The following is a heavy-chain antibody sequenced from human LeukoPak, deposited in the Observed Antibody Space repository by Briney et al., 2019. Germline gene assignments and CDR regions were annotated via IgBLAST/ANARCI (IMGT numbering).Heavy chain of an antibody. V-gene: IGHV4-4*07. CDR2: IYTSGST. Sequence: PSETLSLTCTVSGGSISSYYWSWIRQPAGKGQEWIGRIYTSGSTNYNPSLKSRVTMSVDTSKNQFSLKLSSVTAADTAVYYCARDAVTPGDDTFDMWGQGTMVTVSS. D-gene: IGHD3-10*01. CDR3: ARDAVTPGDDTFDM. J-gene: IGHJ3*02. CDR1: GGSISSYY.